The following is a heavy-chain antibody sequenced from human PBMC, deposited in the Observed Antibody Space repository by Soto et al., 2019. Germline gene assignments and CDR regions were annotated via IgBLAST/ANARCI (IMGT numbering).Heavy chain of an antibody. CDR3: ARDKTRTMIHLAY. Sequence: GLFLRLLCAAAWCNCGGHAVHCVRQAPGKGLEWVAVISYDGSNKYYADSVKGRFTISRDNSKNTLYLQMNSLRAEDTAVYYCARDKTRTMIHLAYWGQGTLVTVSS. V-gene: IGHV3-30-3*01. D-gene: IGHD3-22*01. J-gene: IGHJ4*02. CDR2: ISYDGSNK. CDR1: WCNCGGHA.